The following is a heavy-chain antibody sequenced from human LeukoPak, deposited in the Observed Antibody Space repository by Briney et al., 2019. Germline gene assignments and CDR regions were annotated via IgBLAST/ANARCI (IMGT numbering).Heavy chain of an antibody. CDR3: AREDGYSSSWYSGPPSYYGMDV. CDR1: GFTFSSYS. Sequence: GGSLRLSCAASGFTFSSYSMNWVRQAPGKGLEWVSYISSSSSTIYYADSVKGRFTISRDNAKNSLYLQMNSLRAEDTAVYYCAREDGYSSSWYSGPPSYYGMDVWGQGTTVTVSS. V-gene: IGHV3-48*04. D-gene: IGHD6-13*01. J-gene: IGHJ6*02. CDR2: ISSSSSTI.